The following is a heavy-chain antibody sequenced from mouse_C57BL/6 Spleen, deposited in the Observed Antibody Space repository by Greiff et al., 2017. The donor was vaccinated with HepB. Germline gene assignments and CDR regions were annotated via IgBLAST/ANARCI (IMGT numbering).Heavy chain of an antibody. V-gene: IGHV2-3*01. CDR3: ANTVVASYYYAMDY. CDR2: IWGDGST. J-gene: IGHJ4*01. Sequence: VKLVESGPGLVAPSQSLSITCTVSGFSFTSYGVSWVRQPPGKGLEWLGVIWGDGSTNYHSALISRLSISKDNSKSQVFLKLNSLQTDDTATYYCANTVVASYYYAMDYWGQGTSVTVSS. CDR1: GFSFTSYG. D-gene: IGHD1-1*01.